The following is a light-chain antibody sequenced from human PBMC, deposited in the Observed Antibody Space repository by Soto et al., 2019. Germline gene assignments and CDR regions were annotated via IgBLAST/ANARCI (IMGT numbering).Light chain of an antibody. CDR2: GNS. J-gene: IGLJ3*02. CDR1: SSNIGAGYD. Sequence: QLVLTQPPSVSGAPGQRVTISCTGSSSNIGAGYDVHWYQQLPGTAPKLLIYGNSNRPSGVPDRFSGSKSGTSASLAITGLQAEDEAYYYCLLYMGSGIWVFGGGTKVTVL. V-gene: IGLV1-40*01. CDR3: LLYMGSGIWV.